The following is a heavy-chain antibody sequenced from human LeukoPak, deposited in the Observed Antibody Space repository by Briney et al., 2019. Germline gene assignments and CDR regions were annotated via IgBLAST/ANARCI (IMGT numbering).Heavy chain of an antibody. J-gene: IGHJ1*01. CDR3: AIYDYGDYVYGYFQH. Sequence: SVKVSCKASGGTFSSYAISWVRQAPGQGLEWMGGIIPIFGAANYAQKFQGRVTITADESTSTAYMELSSLRSEDTAVYYCAIYDYGDYVYGYFQHWGQGTLVTVSS. V-gene: IGHV1-69*13. CDR2: IIPIFGAA. CDR1: GGTFSSYA. D-gene: IGHD4-17*01.